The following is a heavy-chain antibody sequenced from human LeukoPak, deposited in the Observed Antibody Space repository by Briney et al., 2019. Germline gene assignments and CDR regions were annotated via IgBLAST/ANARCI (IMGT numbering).Heavy chain of an antibody. CDR3: IRIYY. CDR2: IRSKAYGGTT. Sequence: GGSLRLSCAASGFTFSSSSINWVRQAPGKGLEWVGFIRSKAYGGTTEYAASVKGRFTISRDDSKSIAYLQMNSLKTEDIAVYYCIRIYYWGQGTLVTVSS. J-gene: IGHJ4*02. CDR1: GFTFSSSS. V-gene: IGHV3-49*04.